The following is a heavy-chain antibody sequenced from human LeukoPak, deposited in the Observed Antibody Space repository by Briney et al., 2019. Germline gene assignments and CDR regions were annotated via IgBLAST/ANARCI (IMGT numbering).Heavy chain of an antibody. CDR1: NGSIDSSDYY. J-gene: IGHJ4*02. Sequence: PSETLSLTCTVSNGSIDSSDYYRGWIRQPPGKGLAWIGSIYYSGSTYYNPSLKSRVTMSVDTSKNQFSLNLSSVTAADTAVYYCATANYTDLPSNFDYWGQGTLVTVSS. V-gene: IGHV4-39*01. CDR3: ATANYTDLPSNFDY. D-gene: IGHD1-7*01. CDR2: IYYSGST.